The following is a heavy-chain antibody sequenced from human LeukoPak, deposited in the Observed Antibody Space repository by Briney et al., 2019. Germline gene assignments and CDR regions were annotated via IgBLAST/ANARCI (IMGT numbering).Heavy chain of an antibody. J-gene: IGHJ3*02. CDR1: GGSISSYY. CDR3: ASSDGSRLYYYGSGSYLAFDI. D-gene: IGHD3-10*01. Sequence: SETLSLTCTVSGGSISSYYWSWIRQPPGKGLEWIGYIYYSGSTNYNPSLKSRVTISVDTSKNQFSLKLSSVTAADTAVYYCASSDGSRLYYYGSGSYLAFDIWGQGTMVTVSS. CDR2: IYYSGST. V-gene: IGHV4-59*12.